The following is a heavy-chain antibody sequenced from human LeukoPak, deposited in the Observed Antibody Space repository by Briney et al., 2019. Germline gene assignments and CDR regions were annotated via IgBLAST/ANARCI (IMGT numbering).Heavy chain of an antibody. D-gene: IGHD3-3*01. V-gene: IGHV3-21*01. J-gene: IGHJ4*02. CDR2: ISSSSSYI. CDR1: GFTFSSYS. Sequence: SGGSLRLSCAASGFTFSSYSMNWVRQAPGKGLEWVSSISSSSSYIYYADSVKGRFTISRDNAKNSLYLQVNSLRAEDTAVYYCARDKWYYDFWSGYYSDYWGQGTLVTVSS. CDR3: ARDKWYYDFWSGYYSDY.